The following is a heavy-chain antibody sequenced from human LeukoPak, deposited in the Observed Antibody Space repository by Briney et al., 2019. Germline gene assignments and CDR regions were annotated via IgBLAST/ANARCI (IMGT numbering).Heavy chain of an antibody. D-gene: IGHD3-22*01. CDR2: INPNSGGT. J-gene: IGHJ4*02. CDR3: ASIGYYYDSSGYNLFDY. Sequence: GASVKVSCKASGYTFTGYYMHRVRQAPGQGLEWMGWINPNSGGTNYAQKFQGRVAMTRDTSISTAYMELSRLRSDDTAVYYCASIGYYYDSSGYNLFDYWGQGTLVTVSS. CDR1: GYTFTGYY. V-gene: IGHV1-2*02.